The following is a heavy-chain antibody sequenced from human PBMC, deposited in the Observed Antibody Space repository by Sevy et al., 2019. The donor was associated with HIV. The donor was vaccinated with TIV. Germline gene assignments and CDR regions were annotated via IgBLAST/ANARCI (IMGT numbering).Heavy chain of an antibody. J-gene: IGHJ3*02. D-gene: IGHD6-13*01. CDR1: GYTFTGYY. CDR3: AREGEWYSSSWYGRVHDALDI. Sequence: ASVKVFCKASGYTFTGYYMHWVRQAPGQGLEWMGWINPNSGGTNYAQKFQGRVTMTRDTSISTAYMELSRLRSDDTAVYYCAREGEWYSSSWYGRVHDALDIRGQGTMVTVSS. V-gene: IGHV1-2*02. CDR2: INPNSGGT.